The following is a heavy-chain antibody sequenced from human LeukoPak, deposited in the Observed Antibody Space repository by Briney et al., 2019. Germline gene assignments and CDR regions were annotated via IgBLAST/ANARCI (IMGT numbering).Heavy chain of an antibody. CDR3: ARDPRVGTLDY. V-gene: IGHV3-74*01. CDR1: GFTFSSYW. J-gene: IGHJ4*02. D-gene: IGHD1-1*01. CDR2: IHSARTST. Sequence: GGPLRLFCAASGFTFSSYWMHWVRHAPGKGLVWVSRIHSARTSTDYANSVKGRFTISRDNAQNTLNLQMNSLRAEDTAVYYCARDPRVGTLDYWGQGALVTVSS.